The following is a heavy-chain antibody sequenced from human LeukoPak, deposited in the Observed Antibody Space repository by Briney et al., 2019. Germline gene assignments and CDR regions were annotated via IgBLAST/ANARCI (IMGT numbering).Heavy chain of an antibody. CDR3: AKDKRRDGYNCFDY. Sequence: SETLSLTCTVSGGSISSSNYYWGWIRQPPGKGLEWIGSIYYSGSTYYNPSLKSRVTILVDTSKNQFSLKLSSVTAADTAVYYCAKDKRRDGYNCFDYWGQGTLVTVSS. D-gene: IGHD5-24*01. CDR2: IYYSGST. CDR1: GGSISSSNYY. V-gene: IGHV4-39*07. J-gene: IGHJ4*02.